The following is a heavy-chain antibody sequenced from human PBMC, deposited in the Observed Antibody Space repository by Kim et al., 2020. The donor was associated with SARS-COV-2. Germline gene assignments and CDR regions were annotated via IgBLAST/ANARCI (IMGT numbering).Heavy chain of an antibody. CDR2: ISYDGSNK. CDR1: GFTFSSYA. D-gene: IGHD6-19*01. Sequence: GGSLRLSCAASGFTFSSYAMHWVRQAPGKGLEWVAVISYDGSNKYYADSVKGRFTISRDNSKNTLYLQMNSLRAEDTAVYYCARVGREGSSGWLDYWGQGTLVTVSS. V-gene: IGHV3-30*04. J-gene: IGHJ4*02. CDR3: ARVGREGSSGWLDY.